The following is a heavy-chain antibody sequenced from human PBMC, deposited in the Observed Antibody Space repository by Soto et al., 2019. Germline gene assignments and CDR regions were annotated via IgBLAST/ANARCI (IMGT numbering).Heavy chain of an antibody. CDR2: ISGSGGRT. J-gene: IGHJ4*01. D-gene: IGHD2-15*01. V-gene: IGHV3-23*01. Sequence: EVQLLESGGGLVQPGGSLRLSCAASGFTFSSYAMSWVRQAPGKGLEWVSAISGSGGRTYYADSVKGRFAISRDNSKNTLYLQINSRIAEDTDVYYCAKDARVVVADSGEYWGQGTLVTVSS. CDR1: GFTFSSYA. CDR3: AKDARVVVADSGEY.